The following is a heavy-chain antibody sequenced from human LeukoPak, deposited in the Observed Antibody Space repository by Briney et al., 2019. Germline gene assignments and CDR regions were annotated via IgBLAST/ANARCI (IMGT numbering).Heavy chain of an antibody. CDR3: AKMWGPYYDSSGYYPLDY. CDR1: GFTFDDYA. Sequence: GGSLRLSCAASGFTFDDYAMHWVWQAPGKGLEWVSGISWNSGSIGYADSVKGRFTISRDNAKNSLYLQMSSLRAEDTALYYCAKMWGPYYDSSGYYPLDYWGQGTLVTVSS. CDR2: ISWNSGSI. V-gene: IGHV3-9*01. J-gene: IGHJ4*02. D-gene: IGHD3-22*01.